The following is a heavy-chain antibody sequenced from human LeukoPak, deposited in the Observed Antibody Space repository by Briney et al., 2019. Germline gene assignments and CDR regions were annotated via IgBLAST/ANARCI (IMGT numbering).Heavy chain of an antibody. CDR3: AREYSFDP. V-gene: IGHV3-30-3*01. CDR1: GFTFSAYA. Sequence: GGSLRLSCVASGFTFSAYALHWVRQAPGKGLEWVAVKSYDGSNKYYADSVKGRFTISRDNSKNTLYLQMNSLRAEDTAVYYCAREYSFDPWGQGTLVTVSS. D-gene: IGHD5-12*01. J-gene: IGHJ5*02. CDR2: KSYDGSNK.